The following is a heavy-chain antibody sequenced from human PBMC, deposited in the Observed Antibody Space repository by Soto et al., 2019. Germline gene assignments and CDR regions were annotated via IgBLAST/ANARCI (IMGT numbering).Heavy chain of an antibody. CDR1: GGSSNNDDFY. CDR3: ARMSYYYDKWYFDL. Sequence: QLQESGPGLVKPSQTLSLTCSVSGGSSNNDDFYWSWLRQTPGKGLQWIGYVYYSGSSDCIPSLKSRLSMSIDKSKNQFTLKLSSVTAADTAIYYCARMSYYYDKWYFDLWGRGTLVTVSS. J-gene: IGHJ2*01. CDR2: VYYSGSS. V-gene: IGHV4-30-4*01. D-gene: IGHD3-22*01.